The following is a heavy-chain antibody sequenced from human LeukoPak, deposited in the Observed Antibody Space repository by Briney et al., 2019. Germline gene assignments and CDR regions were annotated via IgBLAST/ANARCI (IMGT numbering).Heavy chain of an antibody. V-gene: IGHV5-51*01. Sequence: GESLKISCKGSGCSFTSYWIGWVRQMPGKGLEWMGIIYPGDSDTRYSPSFQGQVTISADKSISTAYLQWSSLKASDTAMYYCARRGVATKDGMDVWGQGTTVTVSS. CDR2: IYPGDSDT. D-gene: IGHD5-12*01. CDR1: GCSFTSYW. CDR3: ARRGVATKDGMDV. J-gene: IGHJ6*02.